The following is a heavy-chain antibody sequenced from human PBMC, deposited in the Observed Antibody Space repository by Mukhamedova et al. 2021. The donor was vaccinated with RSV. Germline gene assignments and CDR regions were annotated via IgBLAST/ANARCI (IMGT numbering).Heavy chain of an antibody. CDR3: AKGGPYGDYGDYYYGMEV. D-gene: IGHD4-17*01. J-gene: IGHJ6*02. CDR2: IGTAGDT. V-gene: IGHV3-13*01. Sequence: YDMHWVRQATGKGLEWVSAIGTAGDTYYPGSVKGRFTISRENAKNSLYLQMNSLRAGDTAVYYCAKGGPYGDYGDYYYGMEVWG. CDR1: YD.